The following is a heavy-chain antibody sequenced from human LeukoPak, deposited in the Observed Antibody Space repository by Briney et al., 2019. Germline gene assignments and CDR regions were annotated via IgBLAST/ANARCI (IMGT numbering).Heavy chain of an antibody. D-gene: IGHD6-13*01. CDR3: AREIRQQLVYYYYYMDV. CDR2: IYSGGST. CDR1: GFTVSSNY. V-gene: IGHV3-53*01. J-gene: IGHJ6*03. Sequence: GGSLRLSCAASGFTVSSNYMSWVRQAPGKGLEWVSVIYSGGSTYYADSVKGRFTISRDNSKNTLYLQMNSLRAEDTAVYYCAREIRQQLVYYYYYMDVWGKGTTVTVSS.